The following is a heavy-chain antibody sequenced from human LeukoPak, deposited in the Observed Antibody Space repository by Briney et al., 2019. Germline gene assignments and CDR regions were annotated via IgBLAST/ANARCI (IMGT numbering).Heavy chain of an antibody. Sequence: GGSLRLSCAASGFTFSSYAMGWVRQAPGKGLEWVSAISGSGGSTYYADSVKGRFTISRDNSKNTLYLQMNSLRAEDTAVYYCALIVATMGNFDYWGQGTLVTVSS. CDR3: ALIVATMGNFDY. V-gene: IGHV3-23*01. J-gene: IGHJ4*02. CDR1: GFTFSSYA. D-gene: IGHD5-12*01. CDR2: ISGSGGST.